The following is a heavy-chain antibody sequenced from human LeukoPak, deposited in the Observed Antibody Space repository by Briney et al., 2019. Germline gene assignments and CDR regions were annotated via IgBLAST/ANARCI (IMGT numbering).Heavy chain of an antibody. CDR3: ARGLGLARSYYYYYMDV. Sequence: GESLKISCKGSGYSFTSYGISWVRQAPGQGLEWMGWISAYNGNTNYAQKLQGRVTMTTDTSTSTAYMELRSLRSDDTAVYHCARGLGLARSYYYYYMDVWGKGTTVTISS. V-gene: IGHV1-18*01. J-gene: IGHJ6*03. CDR1: GYSFTSYG. CDR2: ISAYNGNT. D-gene: IGHD6-6*01.